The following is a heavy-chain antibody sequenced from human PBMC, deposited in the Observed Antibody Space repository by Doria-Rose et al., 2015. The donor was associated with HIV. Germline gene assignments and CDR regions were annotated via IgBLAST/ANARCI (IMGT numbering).Heavy chain of an antibody. CDR1: GVSLSSPGMG. D-gene: IGHD6-13*01. V-gene: IGHV2-26*01. CDR3: ARIKSSRWYHKYYFDF. CDR2: IFSDDER. J-gene: IGHJ4*02. Sequence: QESGPVLVKPTETLTLTCTVSGVSLSSPGMGVSWIRQPPGKALEWLANIFSDDERSYNTSLKSRLTISRCTSKSQVVLTMTDMDPVDTATYYCARIKSSRWYHKYYFDFWGREPWSSSPQ.